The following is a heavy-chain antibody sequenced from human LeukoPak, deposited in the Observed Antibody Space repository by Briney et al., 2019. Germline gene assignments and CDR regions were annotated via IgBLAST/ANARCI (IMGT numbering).Heavy chain of an antibody. CDR1: GFTFSSYG. Sequence: GRSLRLSCVASGFTFSSYGMHWVRQAPGKGLEWVAIISYDGSYENYGDSVKGRFTISRDNSKNTLYLQMNSPITEDTAVYYCARGTHSSSWYDALWGQGTMVTVSS. V-gene: IGHV3-30*03. CDR3: ARGTHSSSWYDAL. CDR2: ISYDGSYE. J-gene: IGHJ3*01. D-gene: IGHD6-13*01.